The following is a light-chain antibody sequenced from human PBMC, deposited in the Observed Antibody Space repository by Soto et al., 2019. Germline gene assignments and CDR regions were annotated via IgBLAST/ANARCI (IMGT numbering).Light chain of an antibody. CDR2: GNS. Sequence: QSALTQPPSVSGAPGQRVTISCTGSSSNIRAGYDVHWYQQLPGTAPKLLLYGNSNRPSGVPDRFSGSKSGTSASLAITGLQAEDEADYYCQSYDSSLSAYVFGTGTKVTVL. J-gene: IGLJ1*01. V-gene: IGLV1-40*01. CDR1: SSNIRAGYD. CDR3: QSYDSSLSAYV.